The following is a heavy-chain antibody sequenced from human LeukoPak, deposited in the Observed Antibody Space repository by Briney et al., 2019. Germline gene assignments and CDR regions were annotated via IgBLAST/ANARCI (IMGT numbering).Heavy chain of an antibody. D-gene: IGHD1-26*01. CDR3: ARARRRDGPREAYYFDY. Sequence: PSETLSLTCTVSGGSISSGSYYWSWIRQPAGKGLEWIGRMYTSGSTNYNPSLKSRVTISVDTSKNQLSLKLSSVTAADTAVYYCARARRRDGPREAYYFDYWGQGTLVTVSS. CDR1: GGSISSGSYY. CDR2: MYTSGST. V-gene: IGHV4-61*02. J-gene: IGHJ4*02.